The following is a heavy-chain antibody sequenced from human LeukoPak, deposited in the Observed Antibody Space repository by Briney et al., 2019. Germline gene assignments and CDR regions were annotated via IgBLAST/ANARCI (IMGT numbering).Heavy chain of an antibody. Sequence: PAGGSLRLSCAASGFTFSSYEMNWVRQAPGKGLEWVSYISSSGSTIYYADSVKGRFTISRDNAKNSLYLQMNSLRAEDTAVYYCARYPRDYYYDSSGYYQYYFDYWGQGTLVTVSS. CDR1: GFTFSSYE. CDR3: ARYPRDYYYDSSGYYQYYFDY. D-gene: IGHD3-22*01. J-gene: IGHJ4*02. CDR2: ISSSGSTI. V-gene: IGHV3-48*03.